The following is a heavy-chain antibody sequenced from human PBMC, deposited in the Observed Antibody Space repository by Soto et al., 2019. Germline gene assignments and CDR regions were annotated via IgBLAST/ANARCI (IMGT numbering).Heavy chain of an antibody. Sequence: GASVKVSCKASGYTFTSYAISWVRQAPGQGLEWMGWISAYNGNTKYAQKLQGRVTMNIDTSTTTAYMELRSLRSDDTAVYYCVRDHFFYGYGDRSYTFYICG. V-gene: IGHV1-18*04. J-gene: IGHJ3*02. CDR3: VRDHFFYGYGDRSYTFYI. CDR2: ISAYNGNT. CDR1: GYTFTSYA. D-gene: IGHD3-3*02.